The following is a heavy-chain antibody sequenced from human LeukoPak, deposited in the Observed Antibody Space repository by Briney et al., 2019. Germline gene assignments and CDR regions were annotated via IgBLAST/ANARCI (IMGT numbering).Heavy chain of an antibody. D-gene: IGHD6-6*01. Sequence: SETLSLTCTVSGGFISNYYWSWIRQSPGKRLEYVGHIYYSGSSTYNPSLKSRVTFSVDTSKNQFSLRLSSVTAADTAVYYCARHIAARLASGYYYYMDVWGKGTTVTVSS. V-gene: IGHV4-59*03. J-gene: IGHJ6*03. CDR1: GGFISNYY. CDR3: ARHIAARLASGYYYYMDV. CDR2: IYYSGSS.